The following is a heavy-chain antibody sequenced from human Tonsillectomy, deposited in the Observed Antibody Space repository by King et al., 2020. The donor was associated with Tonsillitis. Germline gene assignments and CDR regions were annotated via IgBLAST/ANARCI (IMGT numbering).Heavy chain of an antibody. J-gene: IGHJ6*02. CDR3: ARVDYYDSSGYWDYYYYGMDV. CDR1: GGTFSSYA. CDR2: IIPIFGTA. D-gene: IGHD3-22*01. V-gene: IGHV1-69*01. Sequence: QLVQSGAEVKKPGSSVKVSCKASGGTFSSYAISWVRQAPGQGLEWMGGIIPIFGTANYAQKFQGRVTITADESTSTAYMELSSLRSEDTAVYYCARVDYYDSSGYWDYYYYGMDVWGQGTTVTVSS.